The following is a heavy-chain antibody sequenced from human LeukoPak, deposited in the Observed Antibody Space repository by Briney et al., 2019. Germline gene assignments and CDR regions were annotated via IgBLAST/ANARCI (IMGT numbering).Heavy chain of an antibody. J-gene: IGHJ4*02. CDR2: INHSGST. CDR3: ARSFGGNSYGLEY. Sequence: NSSETLSLTCAVYGGSFSGYYWSWIRQPPGKGLEWIGEINHSGSTNYNPSLKSRVTISVDTSKNQFSLKLSSVTAADTAVYYCARSFGGNSYGLEYWGQGTLVTVSS. V-gene: IGHV4-34*01. D-gene: IGHD4-23*01. CDR1: GGSFSGYY.